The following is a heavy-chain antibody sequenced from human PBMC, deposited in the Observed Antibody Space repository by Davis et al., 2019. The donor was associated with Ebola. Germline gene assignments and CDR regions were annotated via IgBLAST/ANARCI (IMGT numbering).Heavy chain of an antibody. Sequence: SETLSLTCAASGGPISSSNWCSCVRQPPGKGPAWIGEIYHSGSTNYNPSLKSRVTISVDKSKNQFSLKLSSVTAEDTAVYYCARVAWELLIDYWGQGTLVTVSS. V-gene: IGHV4-4*02. J-gene: IGHJ4*02. CDR1: GGPISSSNW. CDR2: IYHSGST. CDR3: ARVAWELLIDY. D-gene: IGHD1-26*01.